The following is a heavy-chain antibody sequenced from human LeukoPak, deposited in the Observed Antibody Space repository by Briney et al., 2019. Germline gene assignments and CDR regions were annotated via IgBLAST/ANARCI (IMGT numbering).Heavy chain of an antibody. Sequence: PGGSLRLSCAASGFTFSSYGMHWVRQAPGKGLEWVAIISYDGSNKYYADSVKGRFTISRDNSKNTLYLQMNSLRAEDTAVYSCAKGLSRTVTTSYFDHWGQGTLVTVSS. CDR1: GFTFSSYG. CDR2: ISYDGSNK. CDR3: AKGLSRTVTTSYFDH. V-gene: IGHV3-30*18. D-gene: IGHD4-17*01. J-gene: IGHJ4*02.